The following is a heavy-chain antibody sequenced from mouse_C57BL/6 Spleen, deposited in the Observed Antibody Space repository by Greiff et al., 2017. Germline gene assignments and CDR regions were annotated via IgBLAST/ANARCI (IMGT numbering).Heavy chain of an antibody. CDR1: GYTFTSYW. Sequence: VQLQQPGAELVKPGASVKLSCKASGYTFTSYWMHWVKQRPGRGLEWIGRIDPNSGGTKNNEKFKSKATLTVDKPSRTAYMQLSSLTSEDSVVYYCARSYYYGSMNYYFDYWGQGTTLTVSS. V-gene: IGHV1-72*01. D-gene: IGHD1-1*01. CDR3: ARSYYYGSMNYYFDY. CDR2: IDPNSGGT. J-gene: IGHJ2*01.